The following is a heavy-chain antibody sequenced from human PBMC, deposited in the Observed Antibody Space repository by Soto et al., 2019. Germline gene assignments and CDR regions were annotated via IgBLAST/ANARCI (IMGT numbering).Heavy chain of an antibody. D-gene: IGHD2-15*01. V-gene: IGHV2-5*02. CDR2: IYWDDDK. CDR3: AHRQRTVVVGAPFDL. CDR1: GVSLTTSGVG. Sequence: QITLRESGPTLVQPTQTLTLTCTLSGVSLTTSGVGVGWIRQPPGKALEWLALIYWDDDKRFSPSLKSRLAISRDTSKNPVVMTMTDMAPVDTAIYYRAHRQRTVVVGAPFDLWGQGSQVTVSS. J-gene: IGHJ4*02.